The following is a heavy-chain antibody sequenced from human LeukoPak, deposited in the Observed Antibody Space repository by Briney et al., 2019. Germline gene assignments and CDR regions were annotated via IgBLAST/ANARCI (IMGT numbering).Heavy chain of an antibody. CDR1: GGSFSGYY. J-gene: IGHJ4*02. V-gene: IGHV4-34*01. CDR3: AGTSTPVGATTIDY. Sequence: SETLSLTCAVYGGSFSGYYWSWIRQPPGKGLEWIGEINHSGSTNYNPSLKSRVTISVDTSKNQFSLKLSSVTAADTAVYYCAGTSTPVGATTIDYWGQGTLVTVSS. D-gene: IGHD1-26*01. CDR2: INHSGST.